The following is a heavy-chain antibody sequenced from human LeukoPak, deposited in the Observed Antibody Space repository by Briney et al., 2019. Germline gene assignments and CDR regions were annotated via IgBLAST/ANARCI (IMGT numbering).Heavy chain of an antibody. Sequence: GGSLRLSCTASGFTFSSYAMSWGRHAPGKGLEWVSAISGSGGSTYYADSVKGRFTISRDNSKNTLYLQMNSLRAEDTAVYYCAKDPAYCSSTSCFGYWGQGTLVTVSS. CDR2: ISGSGGST. J-gene: IGHJ4*02. V-gene: IGHV3-23*01. D-gene: IGHD2-2*01. CDR1: GFTFSSYA. CDR3: AKDPAYCSSTSCFGY.